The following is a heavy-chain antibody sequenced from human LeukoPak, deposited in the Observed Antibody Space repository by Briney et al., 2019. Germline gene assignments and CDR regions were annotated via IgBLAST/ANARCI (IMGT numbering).Heavy chain of an antibody. CDR1: GYTFTSYG. J-gene: IGHJ6*03. CDR2: IGAYNGNT. Sequence: ASVKVSCKASGYTFTSYGISWVRQAPGQGLEWMGWIGAYNGNTNYAQKLQGRVTMPTDTSTSTAYMELRSLRSDDTAVYYCARVGYYDSSGYPTRLYYYYYYMDVWGKGTTVTVSS. CDR3: ARVGYYDSSGYPTRLYYYYYYMDV. V-gene: IGHV1-18*01. D-gene: IGHD3-22*01.